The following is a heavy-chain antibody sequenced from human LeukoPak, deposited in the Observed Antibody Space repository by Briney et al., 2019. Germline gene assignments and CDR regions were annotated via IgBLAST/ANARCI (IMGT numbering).Heavy chain of an antibody. CDR3: ARVFGSGSYPFDY. J-gene: IGHJ4*02. V-gene: IGHV4-38-2*02. Sequence: SETLSLTCTVSGYSISSGYYWGWIRQPPGKGLEWIGSIYPSGSTYYNPSLKSRVTISVDTSKNQFSLKLSSVTAADTAVYYCARVFGSGSYPFDYWGQGTLVTVSS. D-gene: IGHD3-10*01. CDR1: GYSISSGYY. CDR2: IYPSGST.